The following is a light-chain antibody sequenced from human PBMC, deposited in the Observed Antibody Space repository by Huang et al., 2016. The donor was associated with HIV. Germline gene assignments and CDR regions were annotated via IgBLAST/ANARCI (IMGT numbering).Light chain of an antibody. CDR3: HQYGSSPWT. V-gene: IGKV3-20*01. J-gene: IGKJ1*01. CDR2: DTS. CDR1: LTFASSY. Sequence: EIVLTQSPATLSLSPGERATLSCRASLTFASSYVAWYQQKPGQAPGVLIYDTSNRATGIADRVSGSGSGTDFTLTISRLEPEDFAVYYCHQYGSSPWTFGQGTKVEIK.